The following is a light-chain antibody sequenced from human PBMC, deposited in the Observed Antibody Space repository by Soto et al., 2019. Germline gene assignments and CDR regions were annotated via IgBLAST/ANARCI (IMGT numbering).Light chain of an antibody. CDR1: TSDVGDYNF. CDR2: DVT. J-gene: IGLJ1*01. Sequence: QSALTQPRSVSGSPGQSVTISCTGTTSDVGDYNFVSWYQQHPGNAPKLMIYDVTKRPSGIPNCFSGSKSGNTASLTISGLQAEDEADYYCCSYAGTYTYVFGTGTKVTVL. CDR3: CSYAGTYTYV. V-gene: IGLV2-11*01.